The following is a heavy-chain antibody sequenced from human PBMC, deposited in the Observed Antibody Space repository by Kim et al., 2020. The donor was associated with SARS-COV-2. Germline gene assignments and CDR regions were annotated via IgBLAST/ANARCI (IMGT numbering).Heavy chain of an antibody. V-gene: IGHV3-23*01. CDR2: ISGAGGTT. D-gene: IGHD6-13*01. Sequence: GGSLRLSCAASGFTFSSYAMSWVRQAPGKGLEWLSAISGAGGTTYYADSVKGRFTFSRDNSKNTLYLQLNSLRAEDTAVYYCAKLLAAPAFYGMDVWGQGTTVTVSS. CDR3: AKLLAAPAFYGMDV. J-gene: IGHJ6*02. CDR1: GFTFSSYA.